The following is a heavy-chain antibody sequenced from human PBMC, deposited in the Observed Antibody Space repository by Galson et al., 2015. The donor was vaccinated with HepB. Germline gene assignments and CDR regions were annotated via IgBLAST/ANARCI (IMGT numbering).Heavy chain of an antibody. V-gene: IGHV3-33*06. CDR1: GFTFSSYG. CDR2: IWYDGSNK. CDR3: AKDLAYSSSWYADYYYGMDV. D-gene: IGHD6-13*01. Sequence: SCKASGFTFSSYGMHWVRQAPGKGLEWVAVIWYDGSNKYYADSVKGRFTISRDNSKNTLYLQMNSLRAEDTAVYYCAKDLAYSSSWYADYYYGMDVWGQGTTVTVSS. J-gene: IGHJ6*02.